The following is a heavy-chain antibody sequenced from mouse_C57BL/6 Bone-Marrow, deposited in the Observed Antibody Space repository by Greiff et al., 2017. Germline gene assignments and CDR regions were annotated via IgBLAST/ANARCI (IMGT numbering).Heavy chain of an antibody. CDR3: ARRTTVVATDWYFDV. Sequence: QVQLQQPGAELVRPGSSVKLSCKASGYTFTSYWMHWVQQRPIQGLEWIGNIDPSDSETHYNQKFKDKATLTVDKSSSTAYMQLSSLTSEDSAVYYCARRTTVVATDWYFDVWGTGTTVTVSS. CDR2: IDPSDSET. D-gene: IGHD1-1*01. CDR1: GYTFTSYW. V-gene: IGHV1-52*01. J-gene: IGHJ1*03.